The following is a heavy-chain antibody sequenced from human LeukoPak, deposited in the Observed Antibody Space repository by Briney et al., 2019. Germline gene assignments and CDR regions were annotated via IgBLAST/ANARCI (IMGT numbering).Heavy chain of an antibody. J-gene: IGHJ4*02. D-gene: IGHD6-13*01. CDR3: ARGIAAAGTSDY. Sequence: GGSLRLSCAASGFTFSDHWMAWVRQAPGKGLEWVSVIYSGGSTYYADSVKGRFTISRDNSKNTLYLQMNSLRAEDTAVYYCARGIAAAGTSDYWGQGTLVTVSS. V-gene: IGHV3-66*01. CDR2: IYSGGST. CDR1: GFTFSDHW.